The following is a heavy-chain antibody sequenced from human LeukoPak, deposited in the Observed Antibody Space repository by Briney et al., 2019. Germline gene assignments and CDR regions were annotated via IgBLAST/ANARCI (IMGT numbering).Heavy chain of an antibody. Sequence: GSLRLSCAASGFTVCRNYMSWVRQAPGKGLEWVSVIYSGGSTYYADSVKGRFTISRDNSKNTLYLQMNSLRAEDTAVYYCAKDIDYYGSGSPWDYWGQGTLVTVSS. J-gene: IGHJ4*02. CDR2: IYSGGST. CDR3: AKDIDYYGSGSPWDY. D-gene: IGHD3-10*01. V-gene: IGHV3-53*01. CDR1: GFTVCRNY.